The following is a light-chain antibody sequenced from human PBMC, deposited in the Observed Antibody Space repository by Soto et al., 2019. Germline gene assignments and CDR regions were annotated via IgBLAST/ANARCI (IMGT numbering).Light chain of an antibody. V-gene: IGLV1-40*01. CDR3: QSYDISLSGWV. CDR1: SSNIGGGYD. Sequence: QAVVTQPPSVSGAPGQRVPISCTGSSSNIGGGYDVHWYQQLPGTAPKLLIYGNSNRPSGVPDRFSGSKSGTSASLAITGLKAEDEADYYCQSYDISLSGWVFGTGTKLTVL. J-gene: IGLJ1*01. CDR2: GNS.